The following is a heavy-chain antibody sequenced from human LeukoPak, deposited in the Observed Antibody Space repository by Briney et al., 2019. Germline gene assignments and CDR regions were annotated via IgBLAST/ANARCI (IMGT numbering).Heavy chain of an antibody. Sequence: SETLSLTCAVYGGSFSGYYWSWIRQPPGKGLEWIGEINHSGSTNYNPSLKSRVTISVDTSKNQFSLKLSSVTAADTAVYYCASNQIVGATYGYFDYWGQGTLVTVSS. V-gene: IGHV4-34*01. J-gene: IGHJ4*02. CDR2: INHSGST. CDR1: GGSFSGYY. CDR3: ASNQIVGATYGYFDY. D-gene: IGHD1-26*01.